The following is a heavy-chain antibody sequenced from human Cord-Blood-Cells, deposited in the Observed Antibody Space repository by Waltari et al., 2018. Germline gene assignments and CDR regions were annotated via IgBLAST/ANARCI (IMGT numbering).Heavy chain of an antibody. CDR3: ARNRDSSYHYYGMDV. D-gene: IGHD6-13*01. Sequence: QVQLVQSGAEVKKPGASVTVSCTASVYTSTGYYMHWVRHAPGQGLEWMGWINPNSGGTNYAQKFQGWVTMTRDTSISTAYMELSRLRSDDTAVYYCARNRDSSYHYYGMDVWGQGTTVTVSS. V-gene: IGHV1-2*04. CDR2: INPNSGGT. J-gene: IGHJ6*02. CDR1: VYTSTGYY.